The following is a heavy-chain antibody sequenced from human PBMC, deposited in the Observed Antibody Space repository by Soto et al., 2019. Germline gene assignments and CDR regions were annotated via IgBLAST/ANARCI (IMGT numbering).Heavy chain of an antibody. CDR3: ARGVDSSGWYISCYFDY. J-gene: IGHJ4*02. CDR1: GYTFTGYY. Sequence: ASVKVSCKASGYTFTGYYMHWVRQAPGQGLEWMGWINPNSGGTNYAQKFQGRVTMTRDTSISTAYMELSRLRSDDTAVYYCARGVDSSGWYISCYFDYWGQGTLVTVSS. CDR2: INPNSGGT. D-gene: IGHD6-19*01. V-gene: IGHV1-2*02.